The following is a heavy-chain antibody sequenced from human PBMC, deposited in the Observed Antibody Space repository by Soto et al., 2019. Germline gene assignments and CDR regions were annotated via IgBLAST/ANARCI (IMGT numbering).Heavy chain of an antibody. J-gene: IGHJ4*02. Sequence: GAAVKVSCKASGYTFTGYYMHWVRQAPGQGLEWMGWINPNSGGTNYAQKFQGRVTMTRDTSISTAYMELSRLRSDDTAVYYCARYSSSLNQFDYWGQGTLVTVSS. V-gene: IGHV1-2*02. CDR2: INPNSGGT. CDR3: ARYSSSLNQFDY. D-gene: IGHD6-13*01. CDR1: GYTFTGYY.